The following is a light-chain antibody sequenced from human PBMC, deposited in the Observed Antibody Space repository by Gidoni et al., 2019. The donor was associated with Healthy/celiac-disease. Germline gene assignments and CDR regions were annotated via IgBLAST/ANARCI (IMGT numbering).Light chain of an antibody. J-gene: IGKJ1*01. CDR2: WAS. Sequence: DIVMTQSPDSLAVLLGERATINCKSSQSVLYSSNNKNYLAWYQQKPGQPPKLLIYWASTRESGVPDRFSGSGSGTDFTLTISSLQAEDVAVYYCQQYYSTPWTFXQXTKVEIK. V-gene: IGKV4-1*01. CDR3: QQYYSTPWT. CDR1: QSVLYSSNNKNY.